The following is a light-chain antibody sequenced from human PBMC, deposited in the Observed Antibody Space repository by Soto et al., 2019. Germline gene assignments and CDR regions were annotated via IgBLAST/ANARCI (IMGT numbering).Light chain of an antibody. CDR2: DVT. J-gene: IGLJ1*01. CDR3: CSYAGTYIVV. V-gene: IGLV2-11*01. Sequence: QSVLTQPRSVSGFPGQSVTISCTGTSSDVGGYNYVSWYQQHPGKAPKLMIYDVTKRPSGVPDRFSGSKSDNTASLTISGLQAEDEADYYCCSYAGTYIVVFGTGTKVTVL. CDR1: SSDVGGYNY.